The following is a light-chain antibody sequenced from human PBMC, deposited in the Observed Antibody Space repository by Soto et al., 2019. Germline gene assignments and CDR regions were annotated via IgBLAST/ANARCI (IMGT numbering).Light chain of an antibody. Sequence: QSALTQPASASGSPGQSITISCTGTSSDVGVYNYVSWYQQHPGKAPKLMIYEVSNRPSGVSNRFSGSKSGNTASLTISGLQAEDEDDYYCSSYTSSSTLVFGTGTKLTV. CDR3: SSYTSSSTLV. J-gene: IGLJ1*01. CDR1: SSDVGVYNY. CDR2: EVS. V-gene: IGLV2-14*03.